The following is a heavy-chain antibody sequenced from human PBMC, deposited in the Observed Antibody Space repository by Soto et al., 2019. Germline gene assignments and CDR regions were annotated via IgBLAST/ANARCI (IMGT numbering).Heavy chain of an antibody. CDR3: ARDDSSLYYYDSSGPH. J-gene: IGHJ4*02. V-gene: IGHV3-48*02. CDR1: GFTFSSYS. Sequence: PGGSLRLSCAASGFTFSSYSMNWVRQAPGKGLEWVSYISSSSSTIYYADSVKGRFTISRDNAKNSLYLQMNSLRDEDTAVYYCARDDSSLYYYDSSGPHWGQGTLVTVS. CDR2: ISSSSSTI. D-gene: IGHD3-22*01.